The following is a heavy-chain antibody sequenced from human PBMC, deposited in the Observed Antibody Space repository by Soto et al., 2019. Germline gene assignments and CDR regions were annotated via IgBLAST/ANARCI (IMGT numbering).Heavy chain of an antibody. CDR2: ISAYNGNT. D-gene: IGHD6-13*01. V-gene: IGHV1-18*01. Sequence: GVSVKVSCKASGYTFTSYGISWVRQAPGQGLEWMGWISAYNGNTNYAQKLQGRVTMTTDTSTSTAYMELRSLRSDDTAVYYCARDPAPPGLDSSSWKDYWGQGTLVTVSS. CDR3: ARDPAPPGLDSSSWKDY. CDR1: GYTFTSYG. J-gene: IGHJ4*02.